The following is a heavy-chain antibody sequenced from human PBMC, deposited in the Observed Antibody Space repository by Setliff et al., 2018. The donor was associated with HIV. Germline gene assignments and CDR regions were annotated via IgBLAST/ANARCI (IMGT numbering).Heavy chain of an antibody. D-gene: IGHD6-13*01. J-gene: IGHJ3*02. Sequence: PGGSLRLSCAASGFTFSNFWMDWVRQAPGKGLEWVATIKKDGSEKYYVDSVKGRFTISRDNAKNSLYLQMNSLRAEDTAVYYCARDLVWPYSSRWYDAFDIWGQGTMVTVSS. V-gene: IGHV3-7*03. CDR3: ARDLVWPYSSRWYDAFDI. CDR2: IKKDGSEK. CDR1: GFTFSNFW.